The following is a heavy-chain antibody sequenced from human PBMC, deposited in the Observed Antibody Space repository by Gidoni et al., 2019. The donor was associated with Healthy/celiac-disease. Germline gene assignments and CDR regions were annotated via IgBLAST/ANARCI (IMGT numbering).Heavy chain of an antibody. J-gene: IGHJ3*02. CDR3: ARGGQDPITMIVVDHPWDAFDI. V-gene: IGHV2-70*15. CDR2: IDWDDDK. CDR1: GFSLSTSGMC. D-gene: IGHD3-22*01. Sequence: QVTLRESGPALVKPPQTLTLTCTFSGFSLSTSGMCVSWIRQPPGKALEWLARIDWDDDKYYSTSLKTRLTISKDTSKNQVVLTMTNMDPVDTATYYCARGGQDPITMIVVDHPWDAFDIWGQGTMVTVSS.